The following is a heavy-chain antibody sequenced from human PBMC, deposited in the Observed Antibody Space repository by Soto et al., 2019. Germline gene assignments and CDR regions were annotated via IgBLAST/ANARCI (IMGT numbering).Heavy chain of an antibody. CDR1: GYSLSDLS. J-gene: IGHJ4*02. V-gene: IGHV1-24*01. D-gene: IGHD2-2*01. Sequence: ASVKVSCKVSGYSLSDLSIHWVRQAPGKGLEWMGGLDAEDGETIYAQKLQGRGTMTEDTSTDTAYMELSSLTSEDTAMYYCATLPRTIERTPAAIWSFDSWGQGALVTVSS. CDR3: ATLPRTIERTPAAIWSFDS. CDR2: LDAEDGET.